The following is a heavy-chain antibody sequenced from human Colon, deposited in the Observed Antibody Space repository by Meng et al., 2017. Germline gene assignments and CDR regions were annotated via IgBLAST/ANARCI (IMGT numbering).Heavy chain of an antibody. V-gene: IGHV4-59*01. Sequence: ESLKISCAASGFTFSNYAMSWIRLTPGKGLEWIGYLYYNGLTNYNPSLSSRLTISLDTSKNQFSLKLTSVTAADTALYYCARANGDYDVISFDPWGQGTLVTVSS. J-gene: IGHJ5*02. CDR1: GFTFSNYA. CDR3: ARANGDYDVISFDP. CDR2: LYYNGLT. D-gene: IGHD4-17*01.